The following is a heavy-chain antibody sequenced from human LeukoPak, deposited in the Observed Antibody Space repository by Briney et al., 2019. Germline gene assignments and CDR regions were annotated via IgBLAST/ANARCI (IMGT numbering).Heavy chain of an antibody. Sequence: GGSLRLSCAASGFTFSSYAMSWVRQAPGRGLEWVSTTSGSGGSTDYADPVKGRFTISRDNSKNTLYLQMNSLRAEDTAVYYCAKDTSSYGLKYFEYWGQGTLVTVSS. CDR3: AKDTSSYGLKYFEY. D-gene: IGHD5-18*01. J-gene: IGHJ4*02. CDR2: TSGSGGST. CDR1: GFTFSSYA. V-gene: IGHV3-23*01.